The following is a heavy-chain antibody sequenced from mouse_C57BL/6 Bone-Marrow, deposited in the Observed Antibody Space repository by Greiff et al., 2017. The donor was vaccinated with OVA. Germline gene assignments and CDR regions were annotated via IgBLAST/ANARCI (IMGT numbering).Heavy chain of an antibody. D-gene: IGHD2-4*01. Sequence: QVQLQQSDAELVKPGASVKISCKVSGYTFTDHTIHWMKQRPEQGLEWIGYIYPRDGSTKYNEKFKGKATLTADKSSSTAYMQLNSLTSEDSAVYFCARRDDYDGEDYYAMDYWGQGTSVTVSS. CDR3: ARRDDYDGEDYYAMDY. CDR1: GYTFTDHT. V-gene: IGHV1-78*01. J-gene: IGHJ4*01. CDR2: IYPRDGST.